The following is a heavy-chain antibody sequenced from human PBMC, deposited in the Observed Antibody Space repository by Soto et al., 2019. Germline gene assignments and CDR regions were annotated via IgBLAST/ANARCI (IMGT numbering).Heavy chain of an antibody. CDR3: ARRYSSSWRNYYYYGMDV. V-gene: IGHV4-34*01. CDR2: INHSGST. Sequence: LSESLSLTCAVYGGSFCGYYWSWIRQPPGKGLEWIGEINHSGSTNYNPSLKSRVTISVDTSKNQFSLKLSSVTAADTAVYYCARRYSSSWRNYYYYGMDVWGQGTTVTVSS. D-gene: IGHD6-13*01. J-gene: IGHJ6*02. CDR1: GGSFCGYY.